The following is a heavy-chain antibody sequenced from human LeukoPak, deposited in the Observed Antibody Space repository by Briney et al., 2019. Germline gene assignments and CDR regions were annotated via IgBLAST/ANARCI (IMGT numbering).Heavy chain of an antibody. D-gene: IGHD1-20*01. Sequence: PSETLSLTCAVYGGSFSGYYWSWIRQPPGKGLEWIGEINHSGSTNYNPSLKSRVTISVDTSKNQFSLKLSSVTAADTAVYYCARGITGTTGSLYYYYYYMDVWGKGTTVTISS. CDR3: ARGITGTTGSLYYYYYYMDV. CDR1: GGSFSGYY. J-gene: IGHJ6*03. V-gene: IGHV4-34*01. CDR2: INHSGST.